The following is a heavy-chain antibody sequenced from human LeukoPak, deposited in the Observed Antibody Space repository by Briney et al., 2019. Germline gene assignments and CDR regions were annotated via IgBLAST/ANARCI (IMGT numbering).Heavy chain of an antibody. V-gene: IGHV3-30-3*01. CDR3: TSLIVVVPAAHRGAFDI. CDR1: GFTFRNYA. Sequence: GGSLRLSCAASGFTFRNYALHWVRQTPGKGLEWVAVISYDGIDKIYADSVKGRFTISRDNSKNTLYLQMNSLRAEDTAVYYCTSLIVVVPAAHRGAFDIWGQGTMVTVSS. CDR2: ISYDGIDK. J-gene: IGHJ3*02. D-gene: IGHD2-2*01.